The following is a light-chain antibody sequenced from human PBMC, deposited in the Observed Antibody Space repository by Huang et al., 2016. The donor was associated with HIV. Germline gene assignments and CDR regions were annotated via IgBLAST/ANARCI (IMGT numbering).Light chain of an antibody. CDR1: QNINNY. CDR3: QQRGAWPLT. Sequence: DIVLTQSPATLSLSPGQRATLSCRASQNINNYLVWYQQKPGQAPRLLIYDSFNRATGVPARFSGSGSGTAFTLTINTLEPEDFAVYYCQQRGAWPLTFGGGTKVEIK. CDR2: DSF. J-gene: IGKJ4*01. V-gene: IGKV3-11*01.